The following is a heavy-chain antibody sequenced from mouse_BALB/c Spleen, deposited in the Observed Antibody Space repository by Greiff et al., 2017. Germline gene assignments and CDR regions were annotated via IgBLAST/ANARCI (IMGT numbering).Heavy chain of an antibody. D-gene: IGHD1-1*01. V-gene: IGHV3-8*02. Sequence: EVQLQESGPSLVKPSQTLSLTCSVTGDSITSGYWNWIRKFPGNKLEYMGYISYSGSTYYNPSLKSRISITRDTSKNQYYLQLNSVTTEDTATYYCARRATVVATEYFDYWGQGTTLTVSS. CDR3: ARRATVVATEYFDY. CDR2: ISYSGST. J-gene: IGHJ2*01. CDR1: GDSITSGY.